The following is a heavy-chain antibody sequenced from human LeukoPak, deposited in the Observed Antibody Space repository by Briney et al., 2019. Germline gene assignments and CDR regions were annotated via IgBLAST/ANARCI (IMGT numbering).Heavy chain of an antibody. CDR3: ARGGFGSSPLDWFDP. J-gene: IGHJ5*02. D-gene: IGHD6-6*01. V-gene: IGHV3-21*01. Sequence: GGSLRLSCAASGFTFSSYSMNWVRQAPGKGLEWVSSISSSSSYIYYADSVKGRFTISRDNAKNSLYLQMNSLRAEDTAVYYCARGGFGSSPLDWFDPWGQGTLVTVSS. CDR2: ISSSSSYI. CDR1: GFTFSSYS.